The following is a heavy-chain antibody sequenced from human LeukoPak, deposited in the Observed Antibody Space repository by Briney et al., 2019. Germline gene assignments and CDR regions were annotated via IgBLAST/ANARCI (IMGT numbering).Heavy chain of an antibody. Sequence: SETLSLTCTVSGVSISSSNSYWGWIRQPPGKGLEWIGSIYYSGNTYYNASLKSQVSISIDTSKNQFSLRLTSVTAADTGVYYCARQTGSGLFILPGGQGTLVTVSS. CDR3: ARQTGSGLFILP. CDR1: GVSISSSNSY. D-gene: IGHD3/OR15-3a*01. J-gene: IGHJ4*02. V-gene: IGHV4-39*01. CDR2: IYYSGNT.